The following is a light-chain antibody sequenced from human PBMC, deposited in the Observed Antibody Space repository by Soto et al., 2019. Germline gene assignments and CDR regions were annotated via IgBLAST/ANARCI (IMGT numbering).Light chain of an antibody. CDR3: AAWDDSLNVV. CDR1: SSNIGSNT. Sequence: QSVLTQPPSASGTPGQRVTISCSGSSSNIGSNTVNWYQQLPGTAPKFLIYSNNQRPSGVPDRFSGSKSGTSASLAISGLQSEDEADYYCAAWDDSLNVVFGGGTKLTVL. V-gene: IGLV1-44*01. CDR2: SNN. J-gene: IGLJ2*01.